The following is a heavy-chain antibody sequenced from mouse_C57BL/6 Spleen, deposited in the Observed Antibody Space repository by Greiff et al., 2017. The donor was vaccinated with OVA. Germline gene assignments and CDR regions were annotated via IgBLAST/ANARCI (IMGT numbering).Heavy chain of an antibody. CDR1: GYTFTSYW. CDR2: IDPSDSYI. CDR3: ARWVDGYYFDY. V-gene: IGHV1-69*01. Sequence: VQLQQPGAELVMPGASVKLSCKASGYTFTSYWMHWVKQRPGQGLEWIGEIDPSDSYINYNQKLKGQSTLTVDKSSSTAYMQLSSLTSEDSAVYYCARWVDGYYFDYWGQGTTLTVSS. D-gene: IGHD2-3*01. J-gene: IGHJ2*01.